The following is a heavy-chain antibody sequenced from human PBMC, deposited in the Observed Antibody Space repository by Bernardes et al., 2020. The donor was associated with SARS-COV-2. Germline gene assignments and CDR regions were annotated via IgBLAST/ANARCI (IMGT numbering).Heavy chain of an antibody. CDR1: GFTFNSSY. CDR2: ISGDGSGT. V-gene: IGHV3-74*01. Sequence: GGSLRLSCAASGFTFNSSYIHWIRQAPEKGLVWVSRISGDGSGTNSADSVKGRFTISRDNAKNTVYLQMNSLRAEDTAVYYCARGSGNYYFDYWGQGALVTVSS. D-gene: IGHD1-26*01. J-gene: IGHJ4*02. CDR3: ARGSGNYYFDY.